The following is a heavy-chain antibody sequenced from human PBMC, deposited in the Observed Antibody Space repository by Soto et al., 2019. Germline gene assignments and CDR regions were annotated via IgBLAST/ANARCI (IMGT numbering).Heavy chain of an antibody. J-gene: IGHJ5*02. CDR1: GGSISSSSYY. Sequence: QLQLQESGPGLVKPSETLSLTCTVSGGSISSSSYYWGWIRQPPGKGLEWIGSIYYSGSTYYNPSLKSRVTKSVDTAKNPFSLKLSSVDGADTAVYYCARHFGSWFGELLYWFDPWGQGTLVTVSS. CDR3: ARHFGSWFGELLYWFDP. CDR2: IYYSGST. V-gene: IGHV4-39*01. D-gene: IGHD3-10*01.